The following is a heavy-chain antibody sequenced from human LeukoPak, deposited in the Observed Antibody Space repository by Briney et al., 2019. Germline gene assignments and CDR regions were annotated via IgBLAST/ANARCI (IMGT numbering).Heavy chain of an antibody. V-gene: IGHV3-33*01. CDR1: GFTFSSYG. D-gene: IGHD2-15*01. CDR2: IWYDGSNK. J-gene: IGHJ4*02. Sequence: GGSLRFSCAASGFTFSSYGMHWVRQAPGKGLEWVAVIWYDGSNKYYADSVKGRFTISRDNSKNTLYLQMNSLRAEDTAVYYCARRYCSGGSCYKGIGYWGQGTLVTVSS. CDR3: ARRYCSGGSCYKGIGY.